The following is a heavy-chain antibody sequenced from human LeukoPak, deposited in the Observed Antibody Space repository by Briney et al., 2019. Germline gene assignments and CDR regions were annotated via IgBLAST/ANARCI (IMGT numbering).Heavy chain of an antibody. J-gene: IGHJ6*02. CDR1: GGSISSYY. D-gene: IGHD3-10*01. Sequence: SETLSLTCTVSGGSISSYYWSWIRQPPGKGLEWIGYIYYSGSTNYNPSLKSRVTISVDKSKNQFSLKLSSVTAADTAVYYCARGRGAYYYGSGLYGMDVWGQGTTVTVSS. CDR2: IYYSGST. V-gene: IGHV4-59*08. CDR3: ARGRGAYYYGSGLYGMDV.